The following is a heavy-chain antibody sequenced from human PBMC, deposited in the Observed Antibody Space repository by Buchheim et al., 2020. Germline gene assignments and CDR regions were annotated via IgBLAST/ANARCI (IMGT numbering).Heavy chain of an antibody. J-gene: IGHJ4*02. CDR3: ARGFSDFWSGYTIPFDY. Sequence: QVQLQQWGAGLLKPSETLSLTCAVYGGSFSGYYWSWIRQPPGKGLEWIGEINHSGSTNYNPSLKSRVTISVGTSKNQFSLKLSSVTAADTAVYYCARGFSDFWSGYTIPFDYWGQGTL. CDR2: INHSGST. CDR1: GGSFSGYY. D-gene: IGHD3-3*01. V-gene: IGHV4-34*01.